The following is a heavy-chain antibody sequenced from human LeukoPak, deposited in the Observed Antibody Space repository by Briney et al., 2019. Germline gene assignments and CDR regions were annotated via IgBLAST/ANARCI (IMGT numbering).Heavy chain of an antibody. CDR3: ASAVDTAMVWRGDY. CDR1: GFTFSSYA. V-gene: IGHV3-23*01. D-gene: IGHD5-18*01. CDR2: ISGSGGST. Sequence: PGGSLRLSCAASGFTFSSYAMSWVRQAPGKGLEWVSAISGSGGSTYYADSVKGRFTISRDNSKNTLYLQMDSLRAEDTAVYYCASAVDTAMVWRGDYWGQGTLVTVSS. J-gene: IGHJ4*02.